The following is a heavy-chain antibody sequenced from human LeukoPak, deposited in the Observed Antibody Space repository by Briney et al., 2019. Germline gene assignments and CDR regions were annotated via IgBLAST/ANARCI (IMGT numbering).Heavy chain of an antibody. Sequence: GGSLRLSCAASGFTVSDNDMNWVRQAPRRGLEWVSLIYPGGSTHYADSVKGRFTISRDNSKNTVYLQMHNLRAEDTAVYFCASRPVADSVWGQGTLVTVSS. D-gene: IGHD2-2*01. CDR3: ASRPVADSV. CDR2: IYPGGST. CDR1: GFTVSDND. V-gene: IGHV3-53*01. J-gene: IGHJ4*02.